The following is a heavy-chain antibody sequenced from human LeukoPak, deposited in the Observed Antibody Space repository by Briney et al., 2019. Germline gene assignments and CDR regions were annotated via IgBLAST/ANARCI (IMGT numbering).Heavy chain of an antibody. CDR2: INHSGST. CDR1: GGSFSGYY. V-gene: IGHV4-34*01. Sequence: SETLSLTCAVYGGSFSGYYWSWIRQPPGKGLEWIGEINHSGSTNYNPSLKSRVTISVDTSKNQFSLKLSSVTAADTAVYYCARVGELMVYAPHGPDDAFDIWGQGTMVTVSS. J-gene: IGHJ3*02. CDR3: ARVGELMVYAPHGPDDAFDI. D-gene: IGHD2-8*01.